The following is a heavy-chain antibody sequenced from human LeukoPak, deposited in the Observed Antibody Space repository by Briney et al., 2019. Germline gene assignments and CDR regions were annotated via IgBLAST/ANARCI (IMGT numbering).Heavy chain of an antibody. CDR1: GFTFSSYA. CDR3: AKVLYGAHDAFDM. Sequence: GGSLRLSCAASGFTFSSYAMSWVRQAPGKGLERVSVISAGGGSTYYADSVKGRFPISRDNSKNTLYLQMNSLRAEDTAVYYCAKVLYGAHDAFDMWGQGTMVTVSS. CDR2: ISAGGGST. D-gene: IGHD4-17*01. V-gene: IGHV3-23*01. J-gene: IGHJ3*02.